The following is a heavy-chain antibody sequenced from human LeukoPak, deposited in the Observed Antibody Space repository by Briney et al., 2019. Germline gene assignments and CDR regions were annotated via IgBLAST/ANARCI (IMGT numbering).Heavy chain of an antibody. Sequence: ASVKVSCKASGFTFTSSAMQWVRQARGQRLEWIGRIVVGSGNTNYAQKFQERVTIIRDMSTSTAYMELSSLRSEDTAVYYCAVLVGATNEGHWGQGTLVTVSS. J-gene: IGHJ4*02. CDR1: GFTFTSSA. V-gene: IGHV1-58*02. D-gene: IGHD1-26*01. CDR2: IVVGSGNT. CDR3: AVLVGATNEGH.